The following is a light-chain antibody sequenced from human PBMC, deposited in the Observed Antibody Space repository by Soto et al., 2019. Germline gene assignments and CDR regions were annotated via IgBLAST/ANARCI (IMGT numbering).Light chain of an antibody. CDR3: QQYGSSQLT. V-gene: IGKV3-20*01. CDR2: GAP. J-gene: IGKJ4*01. Sequence: EIVLTQSPGTLSLSPGERATLSCRASQSVSSSYLAWYQQKPGQAPRLLIYGAPSRATGIPDGFSGSGSGKDLTLTISRREPEDVAVYYCQQYGSSQLTFGEGTKVEIK. CDR1: QSVSSSY.